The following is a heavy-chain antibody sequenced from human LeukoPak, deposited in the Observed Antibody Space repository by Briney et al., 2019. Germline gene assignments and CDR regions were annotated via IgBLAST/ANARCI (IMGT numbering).Heavy chain of an antibody. J-gene: IGHJ4*02. V-gene: IGHV4-4*09. CDR1: GGSFSGYY. CDR2: IYSSGNT. CDR3: ARVVRGGVFDH. D-gene: IGHD3-10*02. Sequence: SETLSLTCAVYGGSFSGYYWNWIRQPPGKGLEWIGDIYSSGNTNYSPSLQSRVTISVDTSKNQFSLQLSSVTAADTAVYYCARVVRGGVFDHWGQGALVTVSS.